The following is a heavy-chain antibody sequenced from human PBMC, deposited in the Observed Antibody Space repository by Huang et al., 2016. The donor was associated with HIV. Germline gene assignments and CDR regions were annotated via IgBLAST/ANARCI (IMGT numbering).Heavy chain of an antibody. D-gene: IGHD2-21*01. V-gene: IGHV1-69*01. CDR1: GGPFSSYA. Sequence: QVQLVQSGAEVKKPGSSVKVSCKASGGPFSSYAINWVRQAPGQGLEWMGGISPIFGTENYAQKFQGRVTITADESTSTAYMELSSLRSEDTAVYYCARDKSGGDANWYFDLWGRGTLVTVSS. CDR3: ARDKSGGDANWYFDL. J-gene: IGHJ2*01. CDR2: ISPIFGTE.